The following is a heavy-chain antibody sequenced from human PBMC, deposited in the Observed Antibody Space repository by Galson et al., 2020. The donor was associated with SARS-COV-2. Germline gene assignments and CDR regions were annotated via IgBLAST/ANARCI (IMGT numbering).Heavy chain of an antibody. D-gene: IGHD6-13*01. CDR1: SSNW. CDR3: ARDSSSWSPFLQH. V-gene: IGHV4-4*01. Sequence: SSNWYTWVRQSPGKGLEWIGEIYHSGGASYNPSLKSRVTMSVDTSKNQISLKLTSVTAADTAVYFCARDSSSWSPFLQHWGQGTLVTVSS. CDR2: IYHSGGA. J-gene: IGHJ1*01.